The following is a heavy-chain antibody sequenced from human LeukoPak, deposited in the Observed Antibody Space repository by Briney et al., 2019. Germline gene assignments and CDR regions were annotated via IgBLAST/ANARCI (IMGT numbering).Heavy chain of an antibody. CDR1: GFTVSSNY. Sequence: GSLRLSCAASGFTVSSNYMSWVRQAPGKGLEWVSVIYSGGSTYYADFAKGRFTISRDNSKNTLYLQMNSLRAEDTAVYYCARVNDYYFDYWGQGTLVTVSS. CDR2: IYSGGST. J-gene: IGHJ4*02. D-gene: IGHD2-21*02. V-gene: IGHV3-53*01. CDR3: ARVNDYYFDY.